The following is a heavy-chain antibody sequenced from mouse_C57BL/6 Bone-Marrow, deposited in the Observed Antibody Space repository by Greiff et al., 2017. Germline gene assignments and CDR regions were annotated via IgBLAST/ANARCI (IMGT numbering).Heavy chain of an antibody. CDR2: IYPGSGST. CDR3: AREGYSNYSFAD. CDR1: GYTFTSYW. D-gene: IGHD2-5*01. Sequence: QVQLQQPGAELVKPGASVKMSCKASGYTFTSYWITWVKQRPGQGLVWIGDIYPGSGSTNYNEKFKSKATLTVDTSSSTAYMQLSSLTSEDSAVYYCAREGYSNYSFADWGQGTLVTVSA. V-gene: IGHV1-55*01. J-gene: IGHJ3*01.